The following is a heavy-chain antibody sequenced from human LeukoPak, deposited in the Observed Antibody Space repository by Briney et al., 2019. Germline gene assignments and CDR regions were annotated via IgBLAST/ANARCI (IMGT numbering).Heavy chain of an antibody. CDR1: AYTFTIYD. CDR2: MNPNSGNT. J-gene: IGHJ3*02. D-gene: IGHD6-25*01. V-gene: IGHV1-8*01. CDR3: ARGNSGNGAFDI. Sequence: GASGTLCLTSSAYTFTIYDIYWVRQAPAPGQGWVGWMNPNSGNTGYAQKFQGRVTMTMNTSISTAYMELSSLRSEDTAVYYCARGNSGNGAFDIWGQGTMVTVSS.